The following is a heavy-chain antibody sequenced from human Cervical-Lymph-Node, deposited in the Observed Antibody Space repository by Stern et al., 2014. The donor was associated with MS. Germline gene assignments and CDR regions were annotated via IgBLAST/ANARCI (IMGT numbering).Heavy chain of an antibody. CDR1: GYTFTNYY. CDR3: ARLRGYNVLTGYLDY. D-gene: IGHD3-9*01. V-gene: IGHV1-46*01. Sequence: QLVQSGAEVKKPGASVKISCKASGYTFTNYYMHWVRQAPGQGLEWMGIINPSGDSTSYAQKFEGRVTMPRDQSTRTVNMELSSLTSGDTTVYYCARLRGYNVLTGYLDYWGQGTLVTVSS. J-gene: IGHJ4*02. CDR2: INPSGDST.